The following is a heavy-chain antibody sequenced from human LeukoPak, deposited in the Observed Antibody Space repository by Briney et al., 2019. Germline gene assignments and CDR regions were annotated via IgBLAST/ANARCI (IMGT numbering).Heavy chain of an antibody. Sequence: ASVKVSCKASGYTFIGYTMHWQRQAPGRRLDWMGWINGGSGNTKYSPEFQGRVTITRDTSASTGYMELSSLRSEDTAVYYCANPRYDSSGYYYVDWGQGTLVTVSS. CDR1: GYTFIGYT. V-gene: IGHV1-3*01. CDR2: INGGSGNT. D-gene: IGHD3-22*01. J-gene: IGHJ4*02. CDR3: ANPRYDSSGYYYVD.